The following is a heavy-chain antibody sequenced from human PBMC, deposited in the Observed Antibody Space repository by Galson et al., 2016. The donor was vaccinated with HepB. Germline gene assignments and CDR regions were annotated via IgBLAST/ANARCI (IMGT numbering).Heavy chain of an antibody. CDR2: ISHIFGTA. CDR1: GGTFSIYA. D-gene: IGHD2-21*02. V-gene: IGHV1-69*06. J-gene: IGHJ4*02. Sequence: SVKVSCKASGGTFSIYAISWVRQTPGQGLEWMGGISHIFGTADYAQKFQGRVTITADKSTSTAYMELSGLRTEDTAVYYCATQLHCGGDCPDPYYFDYWGQGTLVTVSS. CDR3: ATQLHCGGDCPDPYYFDY.